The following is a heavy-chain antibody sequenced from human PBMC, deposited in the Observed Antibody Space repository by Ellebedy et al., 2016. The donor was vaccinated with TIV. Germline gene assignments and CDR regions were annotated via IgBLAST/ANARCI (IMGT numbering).Heavy chain of an antibody. J-gene: IGHJ5*02. V-gene: IGHV4-4*02. Sequence: MPSETLSLTCGVSGDSINNDNYWSWVRQPPGRGLEGIGEVYQTGHTNYNQSLRSRITITVDKSKGQFSLTLRSMTAADTAVYYCARDWTRGGGYIPSWFDPWGQGTPITVSS. CDR3: ARDWTRGGGYIPSWFDP. CDR2: VYQTGHT. D-gene: IGHD3/OR15-3a*01. CDR1: GDSINNDNY.